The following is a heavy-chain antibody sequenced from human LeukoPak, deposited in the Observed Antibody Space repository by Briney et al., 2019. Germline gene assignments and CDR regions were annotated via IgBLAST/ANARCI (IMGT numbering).Heavy chain of an antibody. V-gene: IGHV1-69*04. CDR2: IIPILGIA. J-gene: IGHJ4*02. Sequence: ASVKVSCKASGGTFSSYAISWVRQAPGQGLEWMGRIIPILGIANYAQKFQGRVTITADKSTSTAYMELSSLRSEDTAVYYCARVVGPYGYSRYWGQGTLVTVSS. CDR3: ARVVGPYGYSRY. D-gene: IGHD2-15*01. CDR1: GGTFSSYA.